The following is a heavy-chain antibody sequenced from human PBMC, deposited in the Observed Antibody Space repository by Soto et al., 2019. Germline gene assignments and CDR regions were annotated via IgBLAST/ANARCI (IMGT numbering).Heavy chain of an antibody. CDR3: ARCITIFGVVDYYYYMDV. V-gene: IGHV4-59*08. CDR1: GGSISSYY. Sequence: SETLSLTCTVSGGSISSYYWSWIRQPPGKGLEWIGYIYYSGSTNYNPSLKSRVTISVDTSKNQFSLKLSSVTAADTAVYYCARCITIFGVVDYYYYMDVWGKGTTVTVS. D-gene: IGHD3-3*01. J-gene: IGHJ6*03. CDR2: IYYSGST.